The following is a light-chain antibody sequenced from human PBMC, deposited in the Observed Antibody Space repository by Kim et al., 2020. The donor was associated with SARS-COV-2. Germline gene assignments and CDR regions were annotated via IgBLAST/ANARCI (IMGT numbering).Light chain of an antibody. CDR3: AAWDDSLNGWV. CDR1: CSNNGTKT. V-gene: IGLV1-44*01. CDR2: GNF. Sequence: GQRSTVTGSGRCSNNGTKTINWYQQHPGTAPKLLIYGNFQRPSGVPDRFSGTKSGASASLAISRLRSEDEAAYYCAAWDDSLNGWVFGGGTQLTVL. J-gene: IGLJ3*02.